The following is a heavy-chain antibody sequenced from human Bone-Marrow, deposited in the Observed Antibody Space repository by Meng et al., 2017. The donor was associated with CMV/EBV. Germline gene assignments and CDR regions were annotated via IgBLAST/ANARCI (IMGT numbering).Heavy chain of an antibody. V-gene: IGHV1-69*02. CDR2: IIPILGIA. CDR3: ARGGGVHYIERGGREWYFDR. CDR1: GGTFSSYT. Sequence: SVKVSCKASGGTFSSYTISWVRQAPGQGLEWMGRIIPILGIANYAQKFQGRVTMTRNTSISTAYMELSSLRSEDTAVYYCARGGGVHYIERGGREWYFDRWGQGPLVTISS. D-gene: IGHD3-16*01. J-gene: IGHJ4*02.